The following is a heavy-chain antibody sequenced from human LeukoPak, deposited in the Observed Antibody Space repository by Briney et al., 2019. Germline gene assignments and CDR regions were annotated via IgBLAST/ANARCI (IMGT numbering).Heavy chain of an antibody. Sequence: ASVKVSCKASGYTFTSYAMNWVRQAPGQGLEWMGWVNTNTGNPTYAQGFTGRFVFSLDTSVSTAYLQISSLKAEDTAVYYCARGGIIAAAANIWFDPWGQGTLVTVSS. V-gene: IGHV7-4-1*02. CDR1: GYTFTSYA. CDR3: ARGGIIAAAANIWFDP. CDR2: VNTNTGNP. D-gene: IGHD6-13*01. J-gene: IGHJ5*02.